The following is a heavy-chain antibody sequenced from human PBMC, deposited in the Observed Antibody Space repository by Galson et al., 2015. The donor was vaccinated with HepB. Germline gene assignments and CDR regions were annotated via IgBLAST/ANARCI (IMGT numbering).Heavy chain of an antibody. V-gene: IGHV1-69*06. CDR1: GGTFSSYA. J-gene: IGHJ6*02. CDR2: IIPIFGTA. CDR3: ARGIIGFGSGSYYYYYGMDV. D-gene: IGHD3-10*01. Sequence: SVKVSCKASGGTFSSYAISWVRQAPGQGLEWMGGIIPIFGTANYAQKFQGRVTITADKSTSTAYMELSSLRSEDTAVYYCARGIIGFGSGSYYYYYGMDVWGQGTTVTVSS.